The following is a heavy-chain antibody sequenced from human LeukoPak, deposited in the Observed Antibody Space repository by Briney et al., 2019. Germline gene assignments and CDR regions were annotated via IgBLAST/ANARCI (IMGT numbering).Heavy chain of an antibody. CDR1: GGSISSYY. CDR3: ARGAYYYGSGSYYIGWFDP. V-gene: IGHV4-59*01. Sequence: SETLSLTCTVSGGSISSYYWSWIRQPPGKGLEWIGYIYYSGSTNYNPSLKSRVTISVDTSKNQFSLKLSSVTAADTAVYYCARGAYYYGSGSYYIGWFDPWGQGTLVTVSS. CDR2: IYYSGST. D-gene: IGHD3-10*01. J-gene: IGHJ5*02.